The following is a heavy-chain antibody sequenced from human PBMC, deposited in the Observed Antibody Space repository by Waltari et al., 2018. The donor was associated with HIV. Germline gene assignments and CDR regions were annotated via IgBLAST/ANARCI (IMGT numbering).Heavy chain of an antibody. Sequence: EVHLAESGGGLVQPGRSLRISCVLSALTGTTSFLTGVRQAPGKGLQWVSSIGGNDESTHYADSVRGRFTISRDDSHNTLSLQMDSLTINDTAVYYCAKEAAVSAGPLDSWGQGVVVIVSS. J-gene: IGHJ4*02. D-gene: IGHD6-19*01. CDR3: AKEAAVSAGPLDS. CDR1: ALTGTTSF. V-gene: IGHV3-23*04. CDR2: IGGNDEST.